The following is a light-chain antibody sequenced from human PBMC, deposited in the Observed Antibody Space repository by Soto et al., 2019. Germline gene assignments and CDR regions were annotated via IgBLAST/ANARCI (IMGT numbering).Light chain of an antibody. CDR1: QSVSSRY. V-gene: IGKV3-20*01. CDR3: QQYGSSLPT. CDR2: ATS. Sequence: MGLTQSRGSVALGQGVTAAVCCRASQSVSSRYLAWYQQKSGQAPRLLIYATSSRATDIPDRFIGYGSGTHSPHTISGLEPDDCAVYYCQQYGSSLPTFGQGTKVDIK. J-gene: IGKJ1*01.